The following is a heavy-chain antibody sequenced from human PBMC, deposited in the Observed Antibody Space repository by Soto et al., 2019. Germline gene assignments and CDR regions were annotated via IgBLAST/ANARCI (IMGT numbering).Heavy chain of an antibody. V-gene: IGHV4-4*07. D-gene: IGHD6-13*01. CDR1: GGSISGYY. CDR3: ARSSPGVAAVGWDF. Sequence: QVQLQESGPGLVKPSETLSLTCTVSGGSISGYYWSWIRQPAGKGLEWIGRVYSSGSTIYSPSLEGRVTMSVDTSKSQFSLRLTSVTAADTAVYYCARSSPGVAAVGWDFWGQGTLVTVSS. J-gene: IGHJ4*02. CDR2: VYSSGST.